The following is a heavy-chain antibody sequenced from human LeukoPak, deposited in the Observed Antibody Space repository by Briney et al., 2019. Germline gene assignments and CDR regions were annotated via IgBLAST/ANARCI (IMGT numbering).Heavy chain of an antibody. CDR1: GFTFSSYD. D-gene: IGHD3-10*01. J-gene: IGHJ6*02. V-gene: IGHV3-33*01. CDR2: IWYDESNK. Sequence: GGSLRLSCAASGFTFSSYDMYWVRQAPGEGLEWVAVIWYDESNKYYADSAKGRFTISRDNSKNTLYLQMNSLRAEDTAVYYCARGPGNTLYYGMDVWGQGTTVTVSS. CDR3: ARGPGNTLYYGMDV.